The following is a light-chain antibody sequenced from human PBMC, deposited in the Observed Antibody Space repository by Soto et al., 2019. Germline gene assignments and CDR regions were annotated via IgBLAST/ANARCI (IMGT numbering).Light chain of an antibody. V-gene: IGKV1-5*01. CDR1: QSLISW. CDR2: DAS. Sequence: DIQMTQSPSTLSASVGDRVTITCRASQSLISWLAWYQQKPGKAPKLLIYDASSLASGVPSRFSGSGSGTEFTLTISCLQPDDFATYYCQQYNSSPWTFGQGTKVEIK. CDR3: QQYNSSPWT. J-gene: IGKJ1*01.